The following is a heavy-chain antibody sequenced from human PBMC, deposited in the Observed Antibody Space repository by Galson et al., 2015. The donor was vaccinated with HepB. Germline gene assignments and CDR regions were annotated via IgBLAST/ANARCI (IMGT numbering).Heavy chain of an antibody. CDR2: IKLDGSVK. Sequence: SLRLSCAASGFTFSSSWMTWVRLTPGRGLGWVANIKLDGSVKNHVASVRDRFTISRDNAEKSLYLQMNSLRAEDTGVYCCARDMAYGALDYWGQGTLVTVSS. CDR3: ARDMAYGALDY. V-gene: IGHV3-7*01. CDR1: GFTFSSSW. J-gene: IGHJ4*02. D-gene: IGHD3-16*01.